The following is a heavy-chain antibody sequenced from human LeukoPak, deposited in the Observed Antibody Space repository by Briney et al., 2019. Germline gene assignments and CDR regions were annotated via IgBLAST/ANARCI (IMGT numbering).Heavy chain of an antibody. D-gene: IGHD3-16*02. V-gene: IGHV1-69*04. CDR2: IIPILGIA. Sequence: SVKVSCKASGGTFSSYAISWVRQAPGQGLEWMGRIIPILGIANYAQKFQGRVTITAVKSTSTAYMELSSLRSEDTAVYYCARSRNKITFGGVIVQSLDYWGQGTLVTVSS. J-gene: IGHJ4*02. CDR3: ARSRNKITFGGVIVQSLDY. CDR1: GGTFSSYA.